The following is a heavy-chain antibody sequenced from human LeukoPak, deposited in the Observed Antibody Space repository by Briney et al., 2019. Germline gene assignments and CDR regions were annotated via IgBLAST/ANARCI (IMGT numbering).Heavy chain of an antibody. J-gene: IGHJ4*02. CDR3: ARVGRSGYSLDY. D-gene: IGHD3-3*01. CDR2: ISSGSSNI. Sequence: GGSLRPSCAASGFAFNTYSIDWVRQAPGKGLEWFSYISSGSSNIYYADSVTGRFTISRDNANNLVFLQMNSLRAEDTAVYYCARVGRSGYSLDYWGQGTLVTVSS. V-gene: IGHV3-48*04. CDR1: GFAFNTYS.